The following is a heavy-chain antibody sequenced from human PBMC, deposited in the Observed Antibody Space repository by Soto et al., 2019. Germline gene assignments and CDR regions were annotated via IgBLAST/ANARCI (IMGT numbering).Heavy chain of an antibody. CDR2: INHSGST. J-gene: IGHJ4*02. V-gene: IGHV4-34*01. Sequence: SETLSLTCAVYGGSFSGYYWSWIRQPPGKGLEWIGEINHSGSTNYNPSLKSRVTISVDTSKNQFSLKLSSVTAADTAVYYCARGPFDYWGQGTLVTVSS. CDR1: GGSFSGYY. CDR3: ARGPFDY.